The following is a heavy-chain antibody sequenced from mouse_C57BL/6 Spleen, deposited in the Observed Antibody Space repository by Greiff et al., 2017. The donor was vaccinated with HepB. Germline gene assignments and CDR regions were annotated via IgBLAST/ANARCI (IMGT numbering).Heavy chain of an antibody. Sequence: QVQLQQSGAELVRPGTSVKVSCKASGYAFTNYLIEWVKQRPGQGLEWIGVINPGSGGTNYNEKFKGKATLTADKSSSTAYMQLSSLTSEDSAVYFCASSYGNFAWFAYWGQGTLVTVSA. V-gene: IGHV1-54*01. D-gene: IGHD2-1*01. CDR1: GYAFTNYL. J-gene: IGHJ3*01. CDR2: INPGSGGT. CDR3: ASSYGNFAWFAY.